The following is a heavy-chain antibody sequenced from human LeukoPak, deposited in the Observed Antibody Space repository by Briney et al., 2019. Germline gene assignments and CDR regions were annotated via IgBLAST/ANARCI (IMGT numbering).Heavy chain of an antibody. CDR1: GGSISSGGYS. Sequence: PSETLSLTRGVSGGSISSGGYSWSWIRQPPGKAPEWIGYIFRSGTTYYNPSLKSRVTISVDTSKNQFSLKLSSVTAADTAVYYCARISYGPYYYYMDVWGKGTTVTVSS. D-gene: IGHD1-26*01. CDR3: ARISYGPYYYYMDV. CDR2: IFRSGTT. J-gene: IGHJ6*03. V-gene: IGHV4-30-4*07.